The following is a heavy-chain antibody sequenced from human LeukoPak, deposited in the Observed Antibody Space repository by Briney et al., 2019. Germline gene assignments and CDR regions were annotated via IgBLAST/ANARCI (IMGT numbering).Heavy chain of an antibody. D-gene: IGHD3-10*01. J-gene: IGHJ4*02. V-gene: IGHV3-21*01. CDR2: ISSSSSYI. Sequence: GGSLRLSCAASGFTFSSYSMNWVRQAPGKGLEWVSSISSSSSYIYYADSVKGRFTISRGNAKNTLYLQMNSLRTEDTARYYCAKDHSDALRRFGELIRRTRDGYFHYWGQGTLVVVSS. CDR1: GFTFSSYS. CDR3: AKDHSDALRRFGELIRRTRDGYFHY.